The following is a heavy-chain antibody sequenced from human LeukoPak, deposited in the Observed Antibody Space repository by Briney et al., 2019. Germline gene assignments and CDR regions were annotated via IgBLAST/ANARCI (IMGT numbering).Heavy chain of an antibody. CDR3: EKVIAVAGTFVYYYYYGMDV. CDR1: GFTFSSYA. D-gene: IGHD6-19*01. Sequence: GGSLRLSCAASGFTFSSYAMSWVRQAPGKGLEWVSAISGSGGSTYYADSVKGRFTISRDNSKNTLYLQMNSLRAEDTAVYYCEKVIAVAGTFVYYYYYGMDVWGQGTTVTVSS. V-gene: IGHV3-23*01. CDR2: ISGSGGST. J-gene: IGHJ6*02.